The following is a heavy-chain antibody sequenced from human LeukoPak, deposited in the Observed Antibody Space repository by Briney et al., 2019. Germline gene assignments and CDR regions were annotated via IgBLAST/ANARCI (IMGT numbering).Heavy chain of an antibody. D-gene: IGHD3-22*01. J-gene: IGHJ6*02. CDR2: MNPNRGNT. Sequence: ASVYVSRKASIYTPSSYDTNGVPDSTRQGLECMGCMNPNRGNTGYTQKFQGRVTMTRNTSISTAYMELSSLRSEDTAVYYCARGQDSSGYYYVYYYYYGMDVWGQGTTVTVSS. CDR3: ARGQDSSGYYYVYYYYYGMDV. CDR1: IYTPSSYD. V-gene: IGHV1-8*01.